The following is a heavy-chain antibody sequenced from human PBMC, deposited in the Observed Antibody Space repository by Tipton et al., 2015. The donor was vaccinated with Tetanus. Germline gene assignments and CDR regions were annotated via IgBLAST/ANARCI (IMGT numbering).Heavy chain of an antibody. Sequence: TLSLTCTVSGASVRAGDYYWSWIRKPPGKDLEWIGYIYQTGTTYYNPSLKGRVTISMDRSNTQFSLRLDSLTAADTAVYYCARAAGFLGLTHDFWGRGTLVSVSS. J-gene: IGHJ4*02. V-gene: IGHV4-30-4*01. CDR1: GASVRAGDYY. D-gene: IGHD2/OR15-2a*01. CDR3: ARAAGFLGLTHDF. CDR2: IYQTGTT.